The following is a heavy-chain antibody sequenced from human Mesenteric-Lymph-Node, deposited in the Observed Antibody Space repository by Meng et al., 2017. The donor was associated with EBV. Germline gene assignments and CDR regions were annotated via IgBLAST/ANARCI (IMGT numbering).Heavy chain of an antibody. CDR3: AHRYSSSWTHPGDWFDP. CDR1: GFSLLTSGVG. J-gene: IGHJ5*02. V-gene: IGHV2-5*02. D-gene: IGHD6-13*01. CDR2: IYWDDDK. Sequence: PLTSSSPPLLTPPHPPPLTGTFSGFSLLTSGVGLVRVRQPPGKALEWLAPIYWDDDKRYSPSLKSRLTITKDTSKNQVVLTMTNMDPVDTATYYCAHRYSSSWTHPGDWFDPWSQGTLVTVSS.